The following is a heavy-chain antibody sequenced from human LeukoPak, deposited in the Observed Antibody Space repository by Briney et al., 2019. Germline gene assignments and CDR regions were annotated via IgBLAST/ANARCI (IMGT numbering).Heavy chain of an antibody. CDR2: IYYSGST. J-gene: IGHJ4*02. D-gene: IGHD3-22*01. CDR1: GGSISSSSYY. V-gene: IGHV4-39*01. Sequence: PSETLSLTCTVSGGSISSSSYYWGWIRQPPGKGLVWIGSIYYSGSTYYNPSLKSRVTISVDTSKNQFSLKLSSVTAADTAVYYCARLSYYYDSSGAGKKCYFDYWGQGTLVTVSS. CDR3: ARLSYYYDSSGAGKKCYFDY.